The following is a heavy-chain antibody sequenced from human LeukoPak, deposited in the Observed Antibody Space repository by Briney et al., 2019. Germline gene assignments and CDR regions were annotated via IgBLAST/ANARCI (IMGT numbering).Heavy chain of an antibody. D-gene: IGHD6-13*01. CDR2: INPNSGGT. Sequence: GASVKVSCKASGYTFTGYYMHWVRQAPGQGLEWMGWINPNSGGTNYAQKFQGRVTMTRDTSISTAYMELSRLRSDDTAVYYCARATMATAYSSSWYFFDYWGQGTLVTVSS. CDR3: ARATMATAYSSSWYFFDY. CDR1: GYTFTGYY. J-gene: IGHJ4*02. V-gene: IGHV1-2*02.